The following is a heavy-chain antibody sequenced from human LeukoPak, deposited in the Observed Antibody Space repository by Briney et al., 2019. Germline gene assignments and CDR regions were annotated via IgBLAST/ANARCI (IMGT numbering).Heavy chain of an antibody. V-gene: IGHV4-39*01. CDR3: ARQHYSSSWGYYYYYMDV. J-gene: IGHJ6*03. CDR1: GGSISSSSYY. CDR2: IYYSGST. D-gene: IGHD6-13*01. Sequence: TSETLSLTCTVSGGSISSSSYYWGWIRQPPGKGLEWIGSIYYSGSTYYNPSLKSRVTISVDTSKNQFSLKLSSVTAADTAVYYCARQHYSSSWGYYYYYMDVWGKGTTVTVSS.